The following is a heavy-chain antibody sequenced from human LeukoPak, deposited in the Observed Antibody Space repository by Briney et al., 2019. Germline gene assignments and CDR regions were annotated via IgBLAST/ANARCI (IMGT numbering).Heavy chain of an antibody. CDR2: IYHSGST. CDR3: ARSSDYYDSSGYLGLAYYYGMDV. Sequence: SETLSLTCAVSGGSISSSNWWSWVRQPPGKGLEWIGEIYHSGSTNYNPSLKSRVTISVDKSKNQFSLKLSSVTAADTAVYYCARSSDYYDSSGYLGLAYYYGMDVWGQGTTVTVSS. V-gene: IGHV4-4*02. J-gene: IGHJ6*02. D-gene: IGHD3-22*01. CDR1: GGSISSSNW.